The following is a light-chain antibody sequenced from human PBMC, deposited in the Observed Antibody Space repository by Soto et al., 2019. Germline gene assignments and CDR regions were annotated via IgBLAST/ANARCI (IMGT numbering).Light chain of an antibody. Sequence: QSVLTQPPSASGTPGQRVTISCSGSSSNIGSNTVNWYQQRPGTAPKLLIYSNNQRPSGVPDRFSGSKSGTSASLAISGLQSEDEADYYCAAWDDSLNGVVFGGGTKLNVL. CDR3: AAWDDSLNGVV. J-gene: IGLJ2*01. V-gene: IGLV1-44*01. CDR2: SNN. CDR1: SSNIGSNT.